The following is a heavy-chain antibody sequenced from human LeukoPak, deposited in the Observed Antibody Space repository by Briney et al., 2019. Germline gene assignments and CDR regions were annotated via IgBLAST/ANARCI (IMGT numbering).Heavy chain of an antibody. CDR3: ARAIAVAEGY. J-gene: IGHJ4*02. CDR2: IGGNT. CDR1: GFTFSSYA. V-gene: IGHV3-23*01. D-gene: IGHD6-19*01. Sequence: GGSLRLSCAASGFTFSSYAMSWVRQAPGKGLEWVSSIGGNTYYADSVKGRFTISRDNAKNSLYLQMNSLRAEDTAVYYCARAIAVAEGYWGQGTLVTVSS.